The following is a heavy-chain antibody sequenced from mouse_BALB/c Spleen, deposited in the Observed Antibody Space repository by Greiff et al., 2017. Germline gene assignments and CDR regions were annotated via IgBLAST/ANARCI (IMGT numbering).Heavy chain of an antibody. J-gene: IGHJ4*01. CDR1: GYTFTSYW. CDR3: ARSLRDYYAMDY. D-gene: IGHD6-2*01. CDR2: INPSNGGT. Sequence: VQLQQPGAELVKPGASVKLSCTASGYTFTSYWMHWVQLRPGQGFEWIGEINPSNGGTNYNEKFKRKATLTVDKSSSTAYMQLSSLTSEDSAVYYCARSLRDYYAMDYWGQGTSVTVSS. V-gene: IGHV1S16*01.